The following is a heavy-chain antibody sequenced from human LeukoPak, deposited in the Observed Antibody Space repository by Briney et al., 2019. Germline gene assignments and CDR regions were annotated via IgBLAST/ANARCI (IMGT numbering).Heavy chain of an antibody. J-gene: IGHJ4*02. CDR3: ARAGIAVAGTSTPYYFDY. V-gene: IGHV4-38-2*02. CDR1: GYSISSGYY. CDR2: IYHSGST. Sequence: SETLSLTCTVSGYSISSGYYWGWIRQPPGKGLEWIGSIYHSGSTYYNPSLKSRVTISVDTSKNQFSLKLSSVTAADTAVYYCARAGIAVAGTSTPYYFDYWGQGTLVTVSS. D-gene: IGHD6-19*01.